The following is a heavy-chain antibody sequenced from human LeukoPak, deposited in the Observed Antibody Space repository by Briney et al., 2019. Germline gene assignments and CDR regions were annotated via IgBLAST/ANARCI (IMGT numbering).Heavy chain of an antibody. CDR2: IYYSGSA. J-gene: IGHJ5*02. CDR3: AREKYCSSTSCYGANWFDP. CDR1: GGSISSYY. D-gene: IGHD2-2*01. V-gene: IGHV4-59*01. Sequence: SETLSLTCTVSGGSISSYYWSWIRQPPGKGLEWIGYIYYSGSANYNPSLKSRVTISVDTSKNQFSLKLSSVTAADTAVYYCAREKYCSSTSCYGANWFDPWGQGTLVTVSS.